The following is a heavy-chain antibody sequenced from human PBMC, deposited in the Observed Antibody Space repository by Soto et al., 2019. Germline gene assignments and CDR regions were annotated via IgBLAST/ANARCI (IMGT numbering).Heavy chain of an antibody. V-gene: IGHV3-21*02. CDR3: TTLKLAAEEF. CDR2: ISSTGDDI. J-gene: IGHJ4*02. CDR1: GFSFSDYS. Sequence: EVQLVESGGGLVKPGGSLRRSCVVSGFSFSDYSMTWVRQAPGRGLEWLSSISSTGDDIYDADSVRGRVTISRDNSKNSLFLQMNSLRVEDTAVYYCTTLKLAAEEFWGRGTLVTVSS.